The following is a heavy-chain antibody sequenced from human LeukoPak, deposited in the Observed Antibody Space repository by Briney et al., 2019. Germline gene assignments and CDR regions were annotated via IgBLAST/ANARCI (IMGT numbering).Heavy chain of an antibody. CDR3: ARGTVAHADYYYMDV. CDR1: GGSISSYY. CDR2: IYYSGST. V-gene: IGHV4-59*01. Sequence: SETLSLTCTVSGGSISSYYWSWIRQPPGKGLEWIGYIYYSGSTNYNPSLKSRVTISVDTSKNQFSLKLSSVTAADTAVYYCARGTVAHADYYYMDVWGKGTTVTVSS. J-gene: IGHJ6*03. D-gene: IGHD3/OR15-3a*01.